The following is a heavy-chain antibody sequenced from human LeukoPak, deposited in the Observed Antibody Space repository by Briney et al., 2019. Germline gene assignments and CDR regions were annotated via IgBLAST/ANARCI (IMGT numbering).Heavy chain of an antibody. CDR1: GYTFTSYY. V-gene: IGHV1-2*02. CDR3: ARDNSEDCSSTSCSHWVDY. Sequence: GASVKVSCKASGYTFTSYYMHWVRQAPGQGLEWMGWINPNSGDTNYAQKFQGRVTMTRDTSISTAYMELSRLRSDDTAVYYCARDNSEDCSSTSCSHWVDYWGQGTLVTVSS. D-gene: IGHD2-2*01. J-gene: IGHJ4*02. CDR2: INPNSGDT.